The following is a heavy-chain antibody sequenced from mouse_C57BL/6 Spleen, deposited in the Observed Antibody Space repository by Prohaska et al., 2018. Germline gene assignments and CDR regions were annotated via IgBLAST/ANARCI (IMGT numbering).Heavy chain of an antibody. J-gene: IGHJ4*01. D-gene: IGHD2-4*01. V-gene: IGHV1-26*01. Sequence: HGKSLEWIGDINHNNGGTSYNQKFKGKATLTVDKSSSTAYMELRSLTSEDSAAYYCARWTYDYDVDYYAMDYWGQGTSVTVSS. CDR3: ARWTYDYDVDYYAMDY. CDR2: INHNNGGT.